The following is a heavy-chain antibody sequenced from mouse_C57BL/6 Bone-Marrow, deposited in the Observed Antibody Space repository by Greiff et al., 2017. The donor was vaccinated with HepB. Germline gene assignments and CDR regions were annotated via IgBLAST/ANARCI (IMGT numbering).Heavy chain of an antibody. V-gene: IGHV3-6*01. CDR3: ARDFSDYDWYFDV. Sequence: EVQLVESGPGLVKPSQSLSLTCSVTGYSITSGYYWNWIRQFPGNKLEWMGYISYDGSNNYNPSLKNRISITRDTSKNQFFLKLNSVTTEDTATYYCARDFSDYDWYFDVWGTGTTVTVSS. J-gene: IGHJ1*03. CDR2: ISYDGSN. D-gene: IGHD2-4*01. CDR1: GYSITSGYY.